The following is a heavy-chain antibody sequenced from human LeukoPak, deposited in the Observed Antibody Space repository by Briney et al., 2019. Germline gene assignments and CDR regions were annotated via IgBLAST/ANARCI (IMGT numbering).Heavy chain of an antibody. V-gene: IGHV4-39*01. CDR1: GGSISRSSYY. CDR3: ARHFYDFWSGYYTPHYYYGMDV. Sequence: SETLSLTCTVSGGSISRSSYYWGWIRQPPGKGLEWIGSIYYSGSTYYNPSLKSRVTISVDTSKNQFSLKLSSVTAADTAVYYCARHFYDFWSGYYTPHYYYGMDVWGQGTTVTVSS. D-gene: IGHD3-3*01. CDR2: IYYSGST. J-gene: IGHJ6*02.